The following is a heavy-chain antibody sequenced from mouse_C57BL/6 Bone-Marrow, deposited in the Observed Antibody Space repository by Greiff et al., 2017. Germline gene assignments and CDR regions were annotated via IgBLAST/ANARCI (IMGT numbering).Heavy chain of an antibody. CDR2: IYPGDGDT. CDR3: ARWGDSYGPDF. Sequence: QVQLQQSGAELVKPGASVKISCKASGYAFSSYWMNWVKQRPGKGLEWIGQIYPGDGDTNYNGKFKGKATLTADKSSSTAYMQLSSLTSEDSAVYFCARWGDSYGPDFWGQGTALTVSS. J-gene: IGHJ2*01. CDR1: GYAFSSYW. V-gene: IGHV1-80*01. D-gene: IGHD1-1*01.